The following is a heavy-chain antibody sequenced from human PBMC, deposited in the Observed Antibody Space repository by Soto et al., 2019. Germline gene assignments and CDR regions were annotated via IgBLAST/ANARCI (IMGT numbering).Heavy chain of an antibody. J-gene: IGHJ6*02. Sequence: SETLSLTCTVSGGSISSSSFHWGWIRQPPGKGLEWIGSIYYSGSTYYSPSLKSRVTISVDTSKNEFSLRLSSVTAADTAVYFCASLNGYCISTNCHGYYGMDVWGQGTTVTVS. D-gene: IGHD2-2*03. CDR3: ASLNGYCISTNCHGYYGMDV. CDR2: IYYSGST. V-gene: IGHV4-39*01. CDR1: GGSISSSSFH.